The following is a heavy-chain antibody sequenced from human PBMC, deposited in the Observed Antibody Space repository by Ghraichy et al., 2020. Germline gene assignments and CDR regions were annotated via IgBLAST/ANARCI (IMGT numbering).Heavy chain of an antibody. CDR3: AREYTSSRYFDF. CDR2: INGDGSIT. Sequence: GGSLRLSCAASGFTFSFSWMHWVRQAPGKGLVWVSRINGDGSITAYADSVKGRFTISRDNAKNTLYVQMNSLRVEDTAVYYCAREYTSSRYFDFWGQGTLVTVSS. V-gene: IGHV3-74*01. CDR1: GFTFSFSW. D-gene: IGHD6-6*01. J-gene: IGHJ4*02.